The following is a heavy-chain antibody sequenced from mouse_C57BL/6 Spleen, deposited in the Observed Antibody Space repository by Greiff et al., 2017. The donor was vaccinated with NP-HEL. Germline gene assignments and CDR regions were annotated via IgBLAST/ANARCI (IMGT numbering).Heavy chain of an antibody. J-gene: IGHJ4*01. CDR3: ARGSSSLLDY. CDR1: GYSFTGYY. V-gene: IGHV1-42*01. CDR2: INPSTGGT. Sequence: EVQLQQSGPELVKPGASVKLSCKASGYSFTGYYMNWVKQSPEKSLEWIGEINPSTGGTTYNQKFKAQATLTVDKTSSTAYMQLKSLPSEDAAVYYCARGSSSLLDYWGQGTSVTVSS. D-gene: IGHD1-1*01.